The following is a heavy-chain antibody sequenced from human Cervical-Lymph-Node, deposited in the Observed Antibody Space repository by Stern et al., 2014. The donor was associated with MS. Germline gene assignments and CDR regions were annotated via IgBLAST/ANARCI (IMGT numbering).Heavy chain of an antibody. V-gene: IGHV4-4*02. CDR2: VYHTGSA. J-gene: IGHJ4*02. Sequence: QVQLQESGPGLVRPSGTLSLTCAVSGGSISNDNWWSWVRQPPGKGLEWIGEVYHTGSANYDPSLKSRVTISVDKSKNHFSLRLTSMTAADTAVYYCARDQGFQLMNSWGQGTLVIVSS. CDR3: ARDQGFQLMNS. CDR1: GGSISNDNW. D-gene: IGHD2-2*01.